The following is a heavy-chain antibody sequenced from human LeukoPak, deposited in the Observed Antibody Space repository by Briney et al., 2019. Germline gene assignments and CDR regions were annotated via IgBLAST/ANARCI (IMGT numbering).Heavy chain of an antibody. CDR3: ARDHIPYYDILTGYRIPTYFDY. J-gene: IGHJ4*02. Sequence: GASVKVSCKASGYTFTSYYMHWVRQAPGQGLEWMGIINPSGGSTSYAQKFQGRVTMTRDTSTSTVYMELRSLRSDDTAVYYCARDHIPYYDILTGYRIPTYFDYWGQGTLVTVSS. CDR1: GYTFTSYY. V-gene: IGHV1-46*01. D-gene: IGHD3-9*01. CDR2: INPSGGST.